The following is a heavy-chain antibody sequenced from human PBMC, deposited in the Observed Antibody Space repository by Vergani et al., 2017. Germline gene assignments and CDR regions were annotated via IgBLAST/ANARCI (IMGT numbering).Heavy chain of an antibody. J-gene: IGHJ3*02. D-gene: IGHD4-23*01. Sequence: EVQLVESGGGLVKPGGSLRLSCAASGFTFSSYSMNWVRQAPGQGLEWVSSISSSSSYIYYADSVKVRFTISRDNAKNSLYLQMNSLRAEDTAVYYCASRNYGGNSGLAVDIWGQGTMVTVSS. CDR3: ASRNYGGNSGLAVDI. V-gene: IGHV3-21*01. CDR1: GFTFSSYS. CDR2: ISSSSSYI.